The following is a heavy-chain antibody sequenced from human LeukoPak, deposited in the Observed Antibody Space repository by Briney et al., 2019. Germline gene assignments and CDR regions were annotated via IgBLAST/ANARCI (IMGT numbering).Heavy chain of an antibody. V-gene: IGHV1-2*06. D-gene: IGHD3-22*01. Sequence: GPSGKVSGKASEYTFTGYYMHWLRQAPGQGLEGRGRINPNSGGTNYAQKFQGRATMTRDTSISTASMELSRLRSDDTAVYYCARVGGAYDSSGYPFDYWGQGTLVTVSS. CDR2: INPNSGGT. CDR1: EYTFTGYY. CDR3: ARVGGAYDSSGYPFDY. J-gene: IGHJ4*02.